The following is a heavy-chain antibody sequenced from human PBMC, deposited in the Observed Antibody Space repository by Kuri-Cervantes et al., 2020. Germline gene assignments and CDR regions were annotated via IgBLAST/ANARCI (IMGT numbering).Heavy chain of an antibody. V-gene: IGHV4-39*01. CDR1: GGSISSSSYY. CDR3: ARHSAGPHPYQLLGLGWFDP. CDR2: IYYSGST. D-gene: IGHD2-2*01. Sequence: LRLSCTVSGGSISSSSYYGGWIRQPPGKGLEWIGSIYYSGSTYYNPSFKSRVTISVDTSKNQFSLKLSSVPAADTAVYYCARHSAGPHPYQLLGLGWFDPWGQGTLVTVSS. J-gene: IGHJ5*02.